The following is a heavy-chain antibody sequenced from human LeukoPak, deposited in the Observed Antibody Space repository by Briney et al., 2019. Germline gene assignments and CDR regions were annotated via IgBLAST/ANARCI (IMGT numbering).Heavy chain of an antibody. V-gene: IGHV3-33*01. CDR2: IWYDGSHK. D-gene: IGHD2-21*02. CDR1: GFTFSSYG. J-gene: IGHJ4*02. Sequence: GGSLRLSCAASGFTFSSYGMHWVRQAPGKGLEWVAVIWYDGSHKYYADSVKGRFTISRDNSKNTLYLQMNSLRAEDTAVYYCARTGFVVVTSPADYWGQGTLVTVSS. CDR3: ARTGFVVVTSPADY.